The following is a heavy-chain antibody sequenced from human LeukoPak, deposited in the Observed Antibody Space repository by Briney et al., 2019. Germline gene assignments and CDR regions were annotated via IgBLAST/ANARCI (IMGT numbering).Heavy chain of an antibody. D-gene: IGHD2-2*01. CDR3: ARFYCTSTSCQYNWFDP. J-gene: IGHJ5*02. Sequence: ASVKVSCKASGYTFTSYYMHWVRQAPGQGLEWMGWINPNSGGTNYAQKFQGRVTMTRDTSISTAYMELSRLTSDDTAVYYCARFYCTSTSCQYNWFDPWGQGTLVTVSS. V-gene: IGHV1-2*02. CDR1: GYTFTSYY. CDR2: INPNSGGT.